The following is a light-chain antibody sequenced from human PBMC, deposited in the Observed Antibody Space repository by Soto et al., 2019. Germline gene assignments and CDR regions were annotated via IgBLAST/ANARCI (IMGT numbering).Light chain of an antibody. CDR3: QQLNSYPRT. J-gene: IGKJ1*01. CDR1: QGISSY. Sequence: IQLTQSPSSLSASVGDRVTITCRASQGISSYLAWYQQKPGKAPKLLIYAASTLQSGVPSRFSGSVSGRDFTLTISSLQPEDFATYYCQQLNSYPRTFGQGTKVEIK. V-gene: IGKV1-9*01. CDR2: AAS.